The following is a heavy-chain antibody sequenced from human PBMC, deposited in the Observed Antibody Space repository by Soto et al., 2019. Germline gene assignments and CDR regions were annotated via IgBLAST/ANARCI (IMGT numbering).Heavy chain of an antibody. J-gene: IGHJ6*03. CDR1: GYTFTSYY. CDR2: INPSGGST. CDR3: ARDRPNSSSWYNYYYYYYMDV. Sequence: ASVKVSCKASGYTFTSYYMHWVRQAPGQGLEWMGIINPSGGSTSCAQKFQGRVTMTRDTSTSTVYMELSSLRSEDTAVYYCARDRPNSSSWYNYYYYYYMDVWGKGTTVTVSS. D-gene: IGHD6-13*01. V-gene: IGHV1-46*03.